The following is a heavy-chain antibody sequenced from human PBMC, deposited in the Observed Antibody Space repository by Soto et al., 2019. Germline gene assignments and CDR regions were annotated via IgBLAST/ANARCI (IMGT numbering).Heavy chain of an antibody. CDR2: VSGSGGTT. J-gene: IGHJ4*02. CDR1: GFTFSSYV. D-gene: IGHD2-21*01. CDR3: ATPTNIVAVSAKWGGY. V-gene: IGHV3-23*01. Sequence: PGGSLRLSCAASGFTFSSYVMTWVRQAPGKGLQWVSTVSGSGGTTYYADSVKGRFTISRDNSKNTLYLQMNSLRAEDTAVYYCATPTNIVAVSAKWGGYWGQGTLVTVSS.